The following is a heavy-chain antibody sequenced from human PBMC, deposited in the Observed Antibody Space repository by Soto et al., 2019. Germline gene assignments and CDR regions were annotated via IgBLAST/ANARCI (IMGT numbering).Heavy chain of an antibody. J-gene: IGHJ2*01. CDR1: GGSFSGYY. V-gene: IGHV4-34*01. CDR2: INHSGST. CDR3: ASARRWLQFGDRYFDL. D-gene: IGHD5-12*01. Sequence: QVQLQQWGAGLLKPSETLSLTCAVYGGSFSGYYWSWIRQPPGKGLEWIGEINHSGSTNYNPSLKSRVTITVDTSKNQFSLKLSSVTAADTAVYYCASARRWLQFGDRYFDLWGRGTLVPVSS.